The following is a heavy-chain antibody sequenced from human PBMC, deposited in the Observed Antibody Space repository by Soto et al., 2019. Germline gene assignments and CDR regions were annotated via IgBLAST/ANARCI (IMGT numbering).Heavy chain of an antibody. CDR3: AKDRTGHFWSGYYTAY. D-gene: IGHD3-3*02. CDR2: ISYDGSNK. CDR1: GFTFSSYG. J-gene: IGHJ4*02. V-gene: IGHV3-30*18. Sequence: GGSLRLSCAASGFTFSSYGMHWVRQAPGKGLEWVAVISYDGSNKYYADSVKGRFTISRDNSKNTLYLQMNSLRAEDTAVYYCAKDRTGHFWSGYYTAYWGQGTLVTVPS.